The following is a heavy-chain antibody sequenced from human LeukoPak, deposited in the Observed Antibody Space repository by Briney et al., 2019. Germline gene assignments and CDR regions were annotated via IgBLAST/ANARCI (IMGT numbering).Heavy chain of an antibody. CDR3: ARGSAGTVYYYYGMDV. J-gene: IGHJ6*02. CDR1: GYSFISYG. CDR2: ISTDNGNT. Sequence: ASVKVSCKTSGYSFISYGISWVRQAPGQGLEWMGWISTDNGNTNYVQKLQGRVTMTTDTSTSTAYMELRSLRSDDTAVYYCARGSAGTVYYYYGMDVWGQGTTVTVSS. D-gene: IGHD6-13*01. V-gene: IGHV1-18*01.